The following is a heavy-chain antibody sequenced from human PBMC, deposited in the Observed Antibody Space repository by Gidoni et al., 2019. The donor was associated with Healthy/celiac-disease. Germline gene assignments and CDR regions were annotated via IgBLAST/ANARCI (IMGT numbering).Heavy chain of an antibody. D-gene: IGHD3-22*01. CDR1: GGTFSSYA. Sequence: QVQLVQSGAEVKKPGSSVKVSCKASGGTFSSYAISWVRQAPGQGLEWMGGIIPIFGTANYAQKFQGRVTITADESTSTAYMELSSLRSEDTAVYYCARSVGYYYDSSGYYPGHWFDPWGQGTLVTVSS. J-gene: IGHJ5*02. CDR3: ARSVGYYYDSSGYYPGHWFDP. V-gene: IGHV1-69*01. CDR2: IIPIFGTA.